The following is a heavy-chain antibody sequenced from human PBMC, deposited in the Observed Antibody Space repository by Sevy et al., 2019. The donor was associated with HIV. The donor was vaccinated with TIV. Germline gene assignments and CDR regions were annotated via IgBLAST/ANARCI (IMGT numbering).Heavy chain of an antibody. CDR2: IRDRGTTI. CDR1: GFTFSDYY. Sequence: GGSLRLSCAASGFTFSDYYMSWIRQAPGRGLEWVSYIRDRGTTIYYADSVKGRFTISRDNAKNSLYLQMNSLRAEDTAVYYCAREGSLRYFDFWGLGTLVTVSS. J-gene: IGHJ2*01. V-gene: IGHV3-11*01. D-gene: IGHD3-10*01. CDR3: AREGSLRYFDF.